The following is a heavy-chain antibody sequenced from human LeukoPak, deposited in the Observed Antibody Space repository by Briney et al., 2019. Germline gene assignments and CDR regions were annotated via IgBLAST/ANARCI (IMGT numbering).Heavy chain of an antibody. V-gene: IGHV4-61*02. Sequence: SQTLSLTCTVSGGSINSGSYFWSWIRQPAGEGLGWIGRIYTSGITNYNPSLMSRATISIDTSKNQFSLKLSSVTAADTAVYYCARANSGSDRELDDWGQGALVTVSS. CDR1: GGSINSGSYF. D-gene: IGHD1-26*01. CDR3: ARANSGSDRELDD. CDR2: IYTSGIT. J-gene: IGHJ4*02.